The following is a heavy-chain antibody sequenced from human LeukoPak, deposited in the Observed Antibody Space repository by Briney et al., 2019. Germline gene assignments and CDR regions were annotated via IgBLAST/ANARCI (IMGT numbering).Heavy chain of an antibody. CDR2: TRYDGSDK. Sequence: GGSLRLSCAASGFTFSSYGMHWVRQAPGKGLEWVAFTRYDGSDKYYVDSVKGRFTISSDNSKNTLYLQMNSLRAEDTAMYFCAKDRHVWGYSYGQTFDYWGQGTLVIVSS. V-gene: IGHV3-30*02. CDR3: AKDRHVWGYSYGQTFDY. D-gene: IGHD5-18*01. CDR1: GFTFSSYG. J-gene: IGHJ4*02.